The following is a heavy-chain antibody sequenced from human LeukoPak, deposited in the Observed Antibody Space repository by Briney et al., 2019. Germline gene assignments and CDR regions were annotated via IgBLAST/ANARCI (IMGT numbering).Heavy chain of an antibody. Sequence: PGGSLRLSCAASGFTVSSNYMSWVRQAPGKGLEWVSVIYSGGSTYYADSVKGRFTISRDNSKNTLYLQMNGLRAEDTAVYYCARDLVDSSGYSYYFDYWGQGTLVTVSS. V-gene: IGHV3-66*02. CDR2: IYSGGST. D-gene: IGHD3-22*01. CDR3: ARDLVDSSGYSYYFDY. J-gene: IGHJ4*02. CDR1: GFTVSSNY.